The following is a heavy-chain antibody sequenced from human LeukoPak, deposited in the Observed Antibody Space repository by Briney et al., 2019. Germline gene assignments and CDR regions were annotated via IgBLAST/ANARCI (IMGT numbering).Heavy chain of an antibody. V-gene: IGHV3-15*01. D-gene: IGHD3-10*01. CDR3: TTDLGYGSGSYYFDY. CDR1: GFTFSNAW. J-gene: IGHJ4*02. CDR2: IKSKTDGGTT. Sequence: NPGGSLRLSCAASGFTFSNAWMSWVRQAPGKGLEWVGRIKSKTDGGTTDYAAPVKGRFTISRDDSKNTLYLQMNSLKTEDTAVYYCTTDLGYGSGSYYFDYWGQGTLVTVSS.